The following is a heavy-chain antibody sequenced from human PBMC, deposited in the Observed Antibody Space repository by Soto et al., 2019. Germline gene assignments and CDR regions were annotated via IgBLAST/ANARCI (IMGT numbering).Heavy chain of an antibody. Sequence: QVQLVESGGGVVQPGTSLRLSCAASRLTFSAHDMHWVRQAPGKWLEWVALIWSDGSRGFYADSVKGRFTISRDNFKNPLYLQMNSLGAEGTAVYYCAGEPKGGAYDMDVWGQGTTVTVSS. D-gene: IGHD3-16*01. CDR1: RLTFSAHD. V-gene: IGHV3-33*01. J-gene: IGHJ6*02. CDR2: IWSDGSRG. CDR3: AGEPKGGAYDMDV.